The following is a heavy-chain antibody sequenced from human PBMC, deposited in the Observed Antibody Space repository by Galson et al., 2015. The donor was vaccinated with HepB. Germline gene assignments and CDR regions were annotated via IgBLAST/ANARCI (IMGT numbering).Heavy chain of an antibody. CDR1: GGTFSNYG. CDR3: ARWGLTFGGVKGLDV. J-gene: IGHJ6*02. Sequence: SVKVSCRASGGTFSNYGITWVRQAPGEGPEWMGGITLTFGTTDYGQKFQGRLTITADKSTSTSYMELRSLTSEDTAVYYCARWGLTFGGVKGLDVWGQGTTVIVSS. CDR2: ITLTFGTT. V-gene: IGHV1-69*06. D-gene: IGHD3-16*01.